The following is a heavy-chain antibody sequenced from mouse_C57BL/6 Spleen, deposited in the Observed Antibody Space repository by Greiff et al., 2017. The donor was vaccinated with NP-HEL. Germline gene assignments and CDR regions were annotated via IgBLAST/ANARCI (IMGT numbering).Heavy chain of an antibody. CDR1: GFTFSSYA. D-gene: IGHD2-1*01. CDR3: ARASYGKGWYFDV. J-gene: IGHJ1*03. Sequence: EVKLVESGGGLVKPGGSLKLSCAASGFTFSSYAMSWVRQTPEKRLEWVATISDGGSYTYYPDNVKGRFTISRDNAKNNLYLQMSHLKSEDTAMYYCARASYGKGWYFDVWGTGTTVTVSS. CDR2: ISDGGSYT. V-gene: IGHV5-4*03.